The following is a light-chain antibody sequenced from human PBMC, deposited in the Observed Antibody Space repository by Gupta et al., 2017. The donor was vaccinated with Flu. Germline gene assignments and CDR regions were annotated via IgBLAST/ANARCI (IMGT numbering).Light chain of an antibody. CDR3: TSFTRSNTWV. J-gene: IGLJ3*02. CDR1: TSDIGAHNR. V-gene: IGLV2-14*01. CDR2: EVN. Sequence: QSALTQPASVSGSPGQSITISCTGTTSDIGAHNRVSWCQQHPGKAPKLIIYEVNNRPSGVSNRFSGSKSGNTASLTISGLQAEDEADYYCTSFTRSNTWVFGGGTKLTVL.